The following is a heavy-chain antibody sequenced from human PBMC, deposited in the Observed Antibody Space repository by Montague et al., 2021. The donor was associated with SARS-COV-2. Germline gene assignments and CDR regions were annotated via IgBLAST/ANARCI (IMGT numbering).Heavy chain of an antibody. CDR1: GFRFDSYA. V-gene: IGHV3-23*01. CDR2: ISSGGETT. CDR3: AKGIYMRRGVSHGMDV. Sequence: PLRLSCAASGFRFDSYAMSWVRQAPGKGLEWLSAISSGGETTDYADSMKGRFTLSRDNSMNMLYLQMNRLRGEDTAVYYCAKGIYMRRGVSHGMDVWGQGTTVTVSS. D-gene: IGHD3-10*01. J-gene: IGHJ6*02.